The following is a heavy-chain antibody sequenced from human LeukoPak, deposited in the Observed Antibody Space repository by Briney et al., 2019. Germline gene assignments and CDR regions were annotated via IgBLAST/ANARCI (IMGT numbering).Heavy chain of an antibody. D-gene: IGHD3-22*01. J-gene: IGHJ3*02. CDR1: GGSISSGDYY. V-gene: IGHV4-30-4*08. CDR3: ARDLVDRSGFDAFDI. CDR2: IYYSGST. Sequence: PSQTLSLTCTVSGGSISSGDYYWSWIRQPPGKGLEWIGYIYYSGSTYYNPSLKSRVTISVDTSKNQFSLKLSSVTAADTAVYYCARDLVDRSGFDAFDIWGQGTMVTVSS.